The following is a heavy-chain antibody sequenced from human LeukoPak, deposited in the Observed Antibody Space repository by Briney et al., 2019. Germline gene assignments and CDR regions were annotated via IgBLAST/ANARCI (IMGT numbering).Heavy chain of an antibody. D-gene: IGHD5-12*01. J-gene: IGHJ6*03. V-gene: IGHV1-2*02. CDR3: ARDLGVATFYYYYMDV. Sequence: ASVKVSCKASGYTFSDYYIHWVRQAPGQGLEWMGWINPNSGGTNYAQNFQGRVTMTRDTSISTAYMELSRLRSDDTAVYYCARDLGVATFYYYYMDVWGKGTTVTVSS. CDR1: GYTFSDYY. CDR2: INPNSGGT.